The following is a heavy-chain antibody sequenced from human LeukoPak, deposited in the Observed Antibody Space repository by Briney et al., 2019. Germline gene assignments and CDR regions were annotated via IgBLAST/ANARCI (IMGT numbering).Heavy chain of an antibody. J-gene: IGHJ4*02. D-gene: IGHD6-19*01. CDR3: ARARVSSGWYYDY. Sequence: GGSLRLSCAASGFTFSSYSMNWVRQAPGKGLEWVSSISGSTSYIYYADSVKGRFTISRDNAKNSLYLQMNSLRAEDTAVYYCARARVSSGWYYDYWGQGTLVTVSS. CDR1: GFTFSSYS. CDR2: ISGSTSYI. V-gene: IGHV3-21*01.